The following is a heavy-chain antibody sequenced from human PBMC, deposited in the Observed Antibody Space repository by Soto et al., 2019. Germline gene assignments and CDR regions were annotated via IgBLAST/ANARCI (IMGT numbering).Heavy chain of an antibody. CDR1: GYTFTAYY. J-gene: IGHJ5*02. Sequence: QVQLVQSGAEVKKPGASVKVSCKASGYTFTAYYMHWVRQAPGQGLEWMGWINPNSGGTYHAQNFQGRFTMTGDTSTTTAYMELASLRSDDTAVYYCARGGGRGYNELDPWGHGTLVIVSS. CDR2: INPNSGGT. D-gene: IGHD5-12*01. CDR3: ARGGGRGYNELDP. V-gene: IGHV1-2*02.